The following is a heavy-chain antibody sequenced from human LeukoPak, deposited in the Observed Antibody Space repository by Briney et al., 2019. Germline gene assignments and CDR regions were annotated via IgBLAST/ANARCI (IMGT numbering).Heavy chain of an antibody. CDR1: GFTFSSYS. CDR3: ARDSSIYANYRFDP. J-gene: IGHJ5*02. D-gene: IGHD4/OR15-4a*01. V-gene: IGHV3-21*01. CDR2: ISSSSYI. Sequence: GGSLRLSCAASGFTFSSYSMNWVRQAPGKGLEWVSSISSSSYIYYADSVKGRFTISRDNAKNSLYLQMNSLRAEDTAVYYCARDSSIYANYRFDPWGQGTLVTVSS.